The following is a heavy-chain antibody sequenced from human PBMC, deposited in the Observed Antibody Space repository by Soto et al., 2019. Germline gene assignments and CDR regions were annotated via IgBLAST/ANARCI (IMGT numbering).Heavy chain of an antibody. CDR1: GYSFTSYW. CDR3: ARHPYRSGWYSGYYYGMDV. CDR2: IDPSDSYT. D-gene: IGHD6-19*01. Sequence: EVQLVQSGAEVKKPGESLRISCKGSGYSFTSYWISWVRQMPGKGLEWMGRIDPSDSYTNYSPSFQGHVTISADKSISTAYLQWSSLKASDTAMYYCARHPYRSGWYSGYYYGMDVWGQGTTVTVSS. J-gene: IGHJ6*02. V-gene: IGHV5-10-1*03.